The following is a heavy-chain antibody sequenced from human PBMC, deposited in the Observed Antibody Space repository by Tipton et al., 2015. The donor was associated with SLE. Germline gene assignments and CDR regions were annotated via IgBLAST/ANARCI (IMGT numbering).Heavy chain of an antibody. CDR2: IYYSGST. D-gene: IGHD6-13*01. CDR1: GGSISSYY. CDR3: AKTYSSSWYWFDP. Sequence: LRLSCTVSGGSISSYYWSWIRQPPGKGLEWIGYIYYSGSTNYNPSLKSRVTISVDTSKNQFSLKLSSVTAADTAVYYCAKTYSSSWYWFDPWGQGTLVTVSS. J-gene: IGHJ5*02. V-gene: IGHV4-59*01.